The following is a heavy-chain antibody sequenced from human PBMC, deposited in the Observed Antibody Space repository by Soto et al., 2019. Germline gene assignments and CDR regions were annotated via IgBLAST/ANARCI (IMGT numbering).Heavy chain of an antibody. V-gene: IGHV4-61*01. CDR1: GGSVSSGSYY. D-gene: IGHD5-18*01. J-gene: IGHJ6*02. CDR2: IYYSGST. Sequence: QVQLQESGPGLVKPSETLSLTCTVSGGSVSSGSYYWSWIRQPPGKGLEWIGYIYYSGSTNYNPSAKSRVSISVDTSKNQFSLTLSSVTAADTAVYYWASPLYSYGPMDVWGQGTTVTVSS. CDR3: ASPLYSYGPMDV.